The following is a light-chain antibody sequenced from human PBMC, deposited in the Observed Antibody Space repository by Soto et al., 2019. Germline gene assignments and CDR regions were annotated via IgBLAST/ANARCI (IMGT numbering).Light chain of an antibody. J-gene: IGKJ2*01. V-gene: IGKV2-28*01. CDR2: SGS. Sequence: DIVMTQSPLSLPVTPGEPASISCRSSQSLLHSNGYNYLDWYLQKPWQSPQLLMSSGSNRASGVPDRFSGSGSGTDFTLKISRVEAEDVGTYYFMQAVETPRTFGPGTKLESK. CDR1: QSLLHSNGYNY. CDR3: MQAVETPRT.